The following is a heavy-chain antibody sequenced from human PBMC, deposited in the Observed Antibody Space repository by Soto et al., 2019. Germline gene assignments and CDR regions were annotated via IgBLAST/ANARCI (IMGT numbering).Heavy chain of an antibody. V-gene: IGHV3-23*01. CDR1: GFTFSSYA. CDR3: AKGPVYYFWRGYYEFDY. CDR2: ISGSGGST. J-gene: IGHJ4*02. Sequence: EVQLLGSGGGLVQPGGSLRLSCAASGFTFSSYAMSWVRQAPGKGLEWVSAISGSGGSTYYADSVKGRFTISRDNSKNALYLQMNSLRAEDTDVYYCAKGPVYYFWRGYYEFDYWGQGTLVTVSS. D-gene: IGHD3-3*01.